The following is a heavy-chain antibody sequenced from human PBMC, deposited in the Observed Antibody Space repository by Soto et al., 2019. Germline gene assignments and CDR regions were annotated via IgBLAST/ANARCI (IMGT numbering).Heavy chain of an antibody. D-gene: IGHD3-3*01. CDR1: GGTFSSYA. CDR3: ARVYFGVVRMDV. Sequence: SVKVSCKASGGTFSSYAISWVRQAPRQGLEWMGGIIPIFGTANYAQKFQGRVTITADKSTSTAYMELSSLRSEDTAVYHCARVYFGVVRMDVWGQGTTVTVSS. CDR2: IIPIFGTA. J-gene: IGHJ6*02. V-gene: IGHV1-69*06.